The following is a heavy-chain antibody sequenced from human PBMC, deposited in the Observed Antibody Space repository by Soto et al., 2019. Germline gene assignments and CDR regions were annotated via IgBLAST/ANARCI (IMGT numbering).Heavy chain of an antibody. V-gene: IGHV2-5*02. CDR3: ARTRDGYNLVDY. J-gene: IGHJ4*02. Sequence: SGPTRVNPTQTLTLTCTFSGFSLSTSGEGVGWKRQPPGKALEWLELIYWDDDKRYSPSLKSRLTITKDTSKNQVVLTMTNMDPVDTATYYCARTRDGYNLVDYWGQGTLVTVSS. CDR2: IYWDDDK. D-gene: IGHD5-12*01. CDR1: GFSLSTSGEG.